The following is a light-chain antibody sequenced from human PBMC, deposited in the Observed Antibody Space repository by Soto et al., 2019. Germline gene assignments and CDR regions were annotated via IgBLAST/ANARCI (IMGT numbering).Light chain of an antibody. CDR3: QQYNNWPPFT. V-gene: IGKV3-15*01. CDR2: GAS. Sequence: DIVMTQSPATLSVSPGERATLSCRASQTISSNLAWYQQKPGQTPRLLIYGASTRAAGIPARFSGSGSGTDFTLTITSLQSEDFAVCYCQQYNNWPPFTFGPGTKVDIK. J-gene: IGKJ3*01. CDR1: QTISSN.